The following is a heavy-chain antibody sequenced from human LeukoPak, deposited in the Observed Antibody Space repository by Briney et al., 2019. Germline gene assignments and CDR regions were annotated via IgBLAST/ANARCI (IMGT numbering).Heavy chain of an antibody. CDR1: GGSISSSSYY. D-gene: IGHD3-10*01. J-gene: IGHJ4*02. V-gene: IGHV4-39*01. CDR3: ASGPRHYYGSGSYYNVYYFDY. Sequence: SETLSLTCTVSGGSISSSSYYWGWIRQPPGKGLEWIGSIYYSGSTYYNPSLKSRVTISVDTSKNQFSLKLSSVTAADTAVYYCASGPRHYYGSGSYYNVYYFDYWGQGTLVTVSS. CDR2: IYYSGST.